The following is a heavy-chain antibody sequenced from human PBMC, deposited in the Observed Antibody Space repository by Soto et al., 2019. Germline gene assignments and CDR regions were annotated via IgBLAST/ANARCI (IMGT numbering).Heavy chain of an antibody. D-gene: IGHD4-17*01. V-gene: IGHV1-8*01. CDR2: MNPNSGNT. Sequence: GASVKVSCKASGYTFTSYDINWVRQATGQGLEWMGWMNPNSGNTGYAQKFQGRVTMTRNTSISTAYMELSSLRSEDTAVYYCARAVTLSYYYYYYMDVWGKGTTVTVSS. CDR1: GYTFTSYD. CDR3: ARAVTLSYYYYYYMDV. J-gene: IGHJ6*03.